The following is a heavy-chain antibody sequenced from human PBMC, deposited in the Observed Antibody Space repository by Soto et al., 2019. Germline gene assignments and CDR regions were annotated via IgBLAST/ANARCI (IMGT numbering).Heavy chain of an antibody. Sequence: QVQLVQSGTEVKKPGASVKVSCQASGYTFTNYGMSWVRQAPGQGLEWMGWIGPYNGNTNYAQKVQDRLTMTTDTSTSTVYMELRSLTSDDTAVYFCARDNRSPAHPFRGDYWGQGTLVTVSS. J-gene: IGHJ4*02. CDR2: IGPYNGNT. CDR3: ARDNRSPAHPFRGDY. V-gene: IGHV1-18*01. CDR1: GYTFTNYG. D-gene: IGHD3-16*01.